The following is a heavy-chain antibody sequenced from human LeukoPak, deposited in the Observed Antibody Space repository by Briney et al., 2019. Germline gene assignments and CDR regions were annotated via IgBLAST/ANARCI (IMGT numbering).Heavy chain of an antibody. J-gene: IGHJ4*02. CDR3: ARVRGSGSLDY. CDR2: IYYSGST. CDR1: GGSISSSNW. V-gene: IGHV4-4*02. D-gene: IGHD1-26*01. Sequence: PSGTLSLTCAVSGGSISSSNWWSWVRQPPGKGLEWIGSIYYSGSTYYNPSLKSRVTISVDTSKNQFSLKLSSVTAADTAVYYCARVRGSGSLDYWGQGTLVTVSS.